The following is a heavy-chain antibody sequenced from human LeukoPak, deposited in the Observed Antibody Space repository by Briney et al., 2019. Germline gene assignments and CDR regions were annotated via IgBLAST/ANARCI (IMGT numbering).Heavy chain of an antibody. Sequence: ASVKVSCRASGYTFTDYYIHWMRQAPGQGLEWMGWINPKRGVTTYAQKFQGRVTMTRDTSITTAYMELTRLRSDDTTIYYCARERNYGDYGNAFDVWGQGTKVTVSS. CDR3: ARERNYGDYGNAFDV. D-gene: IGHD4-17*01. CDR2: INPKRGVT. CDR1: GYTFTDYY. J-gene: IGHJ3*01. V-gene: IGHV1-2*02.